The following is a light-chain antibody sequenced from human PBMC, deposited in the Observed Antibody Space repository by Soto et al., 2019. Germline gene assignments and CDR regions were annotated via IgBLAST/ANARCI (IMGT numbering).Light chain of an antibody. CDR3: LQDYTYFWM. CDR1: QDVRNR. CDR2: GAS. Sequence: AIQVNESPTSLSASVGDRVTITCRTSQDVRNRLGWYQQKPGKAPKLLIYGASSLQGGVSSRFSGSGFGTDFTLTISSLQPEDSATYYCLQDYTYFWMFGQGTMVDIK. J-gene: IGKJ1*01. V-gene: IGKV1-6*01.